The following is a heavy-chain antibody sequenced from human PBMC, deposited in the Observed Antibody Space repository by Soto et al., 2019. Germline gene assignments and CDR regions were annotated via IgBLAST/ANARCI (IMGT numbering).Heavy chain of an antibody. J-gene: IGHJ4*02. CDR3: ARDSYSSGWI. D-gene: IGHD6-19*01. CDR2: IYYSGNT. Sequence: QVQLQESGPGLVKPSQTLCLTCTVSGGSISSGGYYWSWIRQHPGKGLEWIGYIYYSGNTYYNPSLKSRVTISVDTSKNHFSLKLSSVTAADTAVYYCARDSYSSGWIWGQVTLVTVSS. V-gene: IGHV4-31*03. CDR1: GGSISSGGYY.